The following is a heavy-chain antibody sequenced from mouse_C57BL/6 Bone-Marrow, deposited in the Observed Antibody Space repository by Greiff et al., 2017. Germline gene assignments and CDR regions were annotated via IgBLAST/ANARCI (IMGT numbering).Heavy chain of an antibody. J-gene: IGHJ1*03. CDR3: ARHEVTTVVAGDFDV. V-gene: IGHV5-6*01. Sequence: DVHLVESGGDLVKPGGSLKLSCAASGFTFSSYGMSWVRQTPDKRLEWVATISSGGSYTYYPDSVKGRFTISRDNAKNTLYLQMSSLKSEDTAMYYCARHEVTTVVAGDFDVWGTGTTVTVSS. CDR1: GFTFSSYG. CDR2: ISSGGSYT. D-gene: IGHD1-1*01.